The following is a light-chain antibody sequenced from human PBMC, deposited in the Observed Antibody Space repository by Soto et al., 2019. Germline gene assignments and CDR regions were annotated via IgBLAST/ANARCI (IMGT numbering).Light chain of an antibody. CDR2: GAY. CDR1: QSVSSN. Sequence: EIVLMQSHGTLSLSPGERASLSRRASQSVSSNLAWYQQKPGQAPRLLIYGAYTRATGIPARFSANESGTDFTLPISSLQPEDFATYHCQQSYSTHQITFGQSTRLKNK. CDR3: QQSYSTHQIT. J-gene: IGKJ5*01. V-gene: IGKV3-15*01.